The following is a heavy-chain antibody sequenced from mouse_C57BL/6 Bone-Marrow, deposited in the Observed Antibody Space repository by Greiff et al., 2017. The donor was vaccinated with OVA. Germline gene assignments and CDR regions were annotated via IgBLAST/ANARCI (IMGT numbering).Heavy chain of an antibody. Sequence: QVQLKQPGAELVKPGASVKLSCKASGYTFTSYWMHWVKQRPGRGLEWIGRIDPNSGGTKYNEKFKSKAPLTVDKPSSTAYMQLSSLTSEDSAVYSCSSSVIYSNYFFDYWGQGTTLTVSS. V-gene: IGHV1-72*01. CDR2: IDPNSGGT. CDR1: GYTFTSYW. CDR3: SSSVIYSNYFFDY. D-gene: IGHD2-5*01. J-gene: IGHJ2*01.